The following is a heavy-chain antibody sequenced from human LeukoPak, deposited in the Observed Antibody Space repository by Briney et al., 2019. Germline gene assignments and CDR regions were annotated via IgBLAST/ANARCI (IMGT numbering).Heavy chain of an antibody. CDR2: ISSTGSTI. V-gene: IGHV3-48*03. Sequence: GGSLRLSCGASGFTFSSYEMNWVRQAPGKGLEWVSYISSTGSTIYYADSVKGRFTISRDNAKNSLYLQMNSLRAEDTAVYYCAREHDYGDYWGQGTLVTVSS. J-gene: IGHJ4*02. CDR1: GFTFSSYE. CDR3: AREHDYGDY.